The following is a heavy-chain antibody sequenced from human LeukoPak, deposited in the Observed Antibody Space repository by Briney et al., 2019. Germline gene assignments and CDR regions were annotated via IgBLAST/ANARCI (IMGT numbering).Heavy chain of an antibody. J-gene: IGHJ4*02. D-gene: IGHD3-10*01. Sequence: PSETLSLTFAVYGGSFSGYYWSWIRQPPGKGLEWIGEINHSGSTNYNPSLKSRVTISVDTSKNQFSLKLSSVTAADTAVYYCARAKHYGSGSYYIPFDYWGQGTLVTVSS. V-gene: IGHV4-34*01. CDR3: ARAKHYGSGSYYIPFDY. CDR2: INHSGST. CDR1: GGSFSGYY.